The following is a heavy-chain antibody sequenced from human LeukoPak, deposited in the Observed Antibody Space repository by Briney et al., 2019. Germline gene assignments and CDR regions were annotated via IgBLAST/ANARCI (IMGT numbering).Heavy chain of an antibody. CDR1: GESFSGDY. J-gene: IGHJ6*02. CDR3: ARFYYNVAA. Sequence: PSETLSLTCAFYGESFSGDYCGWIRQPPGKGLEWIGDINHSGTTNYNPSLKSRVTMSVDTSKKQFSLKLKSVTAADTAVYYCARFYYNVAAWAQGPTVTVPS. V-gene: IGHV4-34*01. CDR2: INHSGTT.